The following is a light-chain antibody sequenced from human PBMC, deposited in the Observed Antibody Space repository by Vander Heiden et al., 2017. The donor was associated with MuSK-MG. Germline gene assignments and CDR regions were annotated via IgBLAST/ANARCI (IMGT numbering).Light chain of an antibody. CDR1: QSVSRN. V-gene: IGKV3-15*01. CDR3: QQYNNWPLYT. Sequence: EIVMTQSPATLSVSPGERATLPCRASQSVSRNLAWYQQKPGQAPKLLIYGASTRATGIPARFSGSGSGKEFTLTISSLQSEDFAVYYCQQYNNWPLYTFGQGTKLEIK. CDR2: GAS. J-gene: IGKJ2*01.